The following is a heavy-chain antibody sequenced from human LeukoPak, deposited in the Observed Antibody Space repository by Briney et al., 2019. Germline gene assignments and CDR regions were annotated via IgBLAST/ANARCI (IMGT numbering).Heavy chain of an antibody. V-gene: IGHV4-4*07. J-gene: IGHJ6*03. D-gene: IGHD3-3*01. CDR1: GGSISSYY. Sequence: MASETLSLTCTVSGGSISSYYWSWIRQPPGKGLEWIGRIYTSGSTNYNPSLKSRVTMSVDTSRNQFSLKLSSVTAADTAVYYCARGLFLGYYYYMDVWGKGTTVTVSS. CDR3: ARGLFLGYYYYMDV. CDR2: IYTSGST.